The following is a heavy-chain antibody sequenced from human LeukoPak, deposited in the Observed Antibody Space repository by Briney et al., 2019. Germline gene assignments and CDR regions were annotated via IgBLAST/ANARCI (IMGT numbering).Heavy chain of an antibody. D-gene: IGHD3-3*01. CDR1: GFIFSNYG. CDR2: IWYDESNK. J-gene: IGHJ5*02. Sequence: GGSLRLSCVASGFIFSNYGMHWVRQAPGKGLEWVAVIWYDESNKYYADSVKGRFTISRDTSKSTLYLQMSSLRAEDTAVYYRTRGLGHYDFNSDPWGQGTLVIVSS. CDR3: TRGLGHYDFNSDP. V-gene: IGHV3-33*01.